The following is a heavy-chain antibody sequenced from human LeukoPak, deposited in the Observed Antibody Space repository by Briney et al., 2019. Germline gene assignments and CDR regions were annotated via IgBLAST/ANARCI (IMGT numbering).Heavy chain of an antibody. CDR1: RFTISNYA. J-gene: IGHJ1*01. Sequence: GGSLRLSCAASRFTISNYAMSLVRQAPGKGLEWVSGIGGIGGTTYYADSVKGRFTISRDDSKNTLYLQMNSLRAEDTAIYYCAEDGGGRLRPEYFQHWGQGTLVTVSS. D-gene: IGHD1-26*01. V-gene: IGHV3-23*01. CDR2: IGGIGGTT. CDR3: AEDGGGRLRPEYFQH.